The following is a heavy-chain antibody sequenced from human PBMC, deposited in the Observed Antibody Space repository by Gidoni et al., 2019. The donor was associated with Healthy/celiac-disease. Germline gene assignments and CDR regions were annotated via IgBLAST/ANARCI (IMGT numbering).Heavy chain of an antibody. CDR2: MKPNSGNT. V-gene: IGHV1-8*01. CDR1: GYTVTSYD. D-gene: IGHD3-3*01. CDR3: ARWDFWSGYYPY. J-gene: IGHJ4*02. Sequence: QVQLVQSGAEVKKTGASVKVSCKVTGYTVTSYDINWVRQATGQGLEWMGWMKPNSGNTGYAQKVQGRFTMTRNTSISTDNMELSSLRSEDTAVNYVARWDFWSGYYPYWGQGTLVTVSS.